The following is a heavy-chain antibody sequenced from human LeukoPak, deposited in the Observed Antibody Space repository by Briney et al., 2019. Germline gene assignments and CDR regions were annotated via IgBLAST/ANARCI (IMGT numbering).Heavy chain of an antibody. CDR1: GFTFSSYW. CDR2: IKQDGSEK. D-gene: IGHD5-24*01. Sequence: GGSLRLSCAASGFTFSSYWMSWVRQAPGKGLEWVANIKQDGSEKYYVDSVKGRFTISRDNAKNSLYLQMNSLRAEDTAVYYCARDQMATTQTYYYYYTDVWGKGTTVTVSS. J-gene: IGHJ6*03. V-gene: IGHV3-7*01. CDR3: ARDQMATTQTYYYYYTDV.